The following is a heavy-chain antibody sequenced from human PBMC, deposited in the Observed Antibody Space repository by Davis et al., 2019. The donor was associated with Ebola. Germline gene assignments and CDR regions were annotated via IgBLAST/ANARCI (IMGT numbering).Heavy chain of an antibody. Sequence: GESLKISCAASGFTFHDYTMHWVRQAPGKGLEWVSFISWDGGSTYYAASVKGRFTISRDNNKNSLYLQMNSLRTEDTALYYCVKDVGGITRPAAGMGVWGQGTTVTVSS. D-gene: IGHD1-26*01. CDR3: VKDVGGITRPAAGMGV. V-gene: IGHV3-43*01. CDR2: ISWDGGST. J-gene: IGHJ6*02. CDR1: GFTFHDYT.